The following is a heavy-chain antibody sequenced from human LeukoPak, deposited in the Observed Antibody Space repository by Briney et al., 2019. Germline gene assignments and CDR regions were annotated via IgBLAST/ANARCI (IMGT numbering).Heavy chain of an antibody. CDR2: ISGSGGST. CDR3: AREGRGYYGSGSYHYYYYYMDV. Sequence: GGSLRLSCAASGFTFSSYGMSWVRQAPGKGLEWVSAISGSGGSTYYADSVKGRFTISRDNSKNTLYLQMNSLRAEDTAVYYCAREGRGYYGSGSYHYYYYYMDVWGKGTTVTVSS. J-gene: IGHJ6*03. D-gene: IGHD3-10*01. V-gene: IGHV3-23*01. CDR1: GFTFSSYG.